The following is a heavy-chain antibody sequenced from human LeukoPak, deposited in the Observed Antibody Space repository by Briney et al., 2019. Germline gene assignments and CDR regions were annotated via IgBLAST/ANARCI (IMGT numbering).Heavy chain of an antibody. CDR3: ARASGRITMVRGVHFDY. Sequence: GGSLRLSCAASGFTFSSYWMSWVRQAPGKGLEWVANIKQDGSEKYYVDSVKGRFTISRDNAKNSLYLQMNSLRAEDTAVCYCARASGRITMVRGVHFDYWGQGTLVTVSS. CDR2: IKQDGSEK. V-gene: IGHV3-7*01. CDR1: GFTFSSYW. J-gene: IGHJ4*02. D-gene: IGHD3-10*01.